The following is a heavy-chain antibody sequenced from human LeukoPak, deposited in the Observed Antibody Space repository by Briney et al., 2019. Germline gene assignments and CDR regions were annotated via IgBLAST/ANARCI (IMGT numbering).Heavy chain of an antibody. D-gene: IGHD2-8*01. CDR2: IDSGGGRT. CDR1: GFTFSSYG. V-gene: IGHV3-64*01. CDR3: ARDRTYWYFDL. J-gene: IGHJ2*01. Sequence: GGSLRLSCAASGFTFSSYGMHWVRQSPGKGLEYVSAIDSGGGRTYYANSVKGRFTISRDNSKNTLYLQMGGLTAEDMAVYYCARDRTYWYFDLWGRGALVTVSS.